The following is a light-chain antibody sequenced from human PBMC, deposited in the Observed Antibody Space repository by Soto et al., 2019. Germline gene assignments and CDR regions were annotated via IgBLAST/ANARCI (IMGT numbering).Light chain of an antibody. V-gene: IGKV3-15*01. CDR1: QSVSSN. J-gene: IGKJ1*01. CDR2: GAS. CDR3: QQYNNWWT. Sequence: EIVMTQSPATLCLSLGERATPSSRASQSVSSNFAWYQKTPRQATRLLICGASTRATGIPARFSGGGSGKEFTITISSLQSEESAVYYCQQYNNWWTFGQGTKVDIK.